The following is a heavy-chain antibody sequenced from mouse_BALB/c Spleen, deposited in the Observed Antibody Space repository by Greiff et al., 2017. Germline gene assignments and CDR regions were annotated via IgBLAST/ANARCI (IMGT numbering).Heavy chain of an antibody. V-gene: IGHV5-4*02. J-gene: IGHJ4*01. CDR1: GFTFSDYY. CDR2: ISDGGSYT. Sequence: DVHLVESGGGLVKPGGSLKLSCAASGFTFSDYYMYWVRQTPEKRLEWVATISDGGSYTYYPDSVKGRFTISRDNAKNNLYLQMSSLKSEDTAMYYCARGRRSAMDYWGQGTSVTVSS. CDR3: ARGRRSAMDY.